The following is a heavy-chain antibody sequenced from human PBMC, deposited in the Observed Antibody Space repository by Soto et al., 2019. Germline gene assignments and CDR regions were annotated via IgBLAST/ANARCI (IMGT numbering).Heavy chain of an antibody. CDR2: MNPNSGNT. CDR3: ARGSDYDFWSGYSNPLNDY. CDR1: GYTLTSYD. D-gene: IGHD3-3*01. V-gene: IGHV1-8*01. J-gene: IGHJ4*02. Sequence: GASVKVSCKASGYTLTSYDINWVRQETGQGLEWMGWMNPNSGNTGYAQKFQGRVTMTRNTSISTAYMEPSSLRSEDTAVYHCARGSDYDFWSGYSNPLNDYWGQGTLVTVSS.